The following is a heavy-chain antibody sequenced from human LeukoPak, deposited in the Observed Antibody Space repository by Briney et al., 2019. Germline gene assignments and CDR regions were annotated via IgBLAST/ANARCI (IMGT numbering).Heavy chain of an antibody. CDR2: ISCDGSNK. V-gene: IGHV3-30*04. J-gene: IGHJ4*02. D-gene: IGHD1-26*01. Sequence: GGSLRLSCAASGFTFSSYAMHWVRQAPGKGLEWVAVISCDGSNKYYADSVKSRFTISRDNSKNTLYLQMNSLRAEDTAVYYCARSVGALENYWGQGTLVTVSS. CDR3: ARSVGALENY. CDR1: GFTFSSYA.